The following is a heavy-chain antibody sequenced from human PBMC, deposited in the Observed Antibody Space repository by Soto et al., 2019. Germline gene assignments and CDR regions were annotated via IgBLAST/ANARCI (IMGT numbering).Heavy chain of an antibody. J-gene: IGHJ6*02. CDR3: ARVNYDYVWGSYRPYGMDV. D-gene: IGHD3-16*02. CDR1: GGSISSGGYS. V-gene: IGHV4-30-2*01. CDR2: IYHSGST. Sequence: QLQLQESGSGLVKPSQTLSLTCAVSGGSISSGGYSWSWIRQPPGKGLEWIGYIYHSGSTYYNPSLKSPVTRTVDRSKNQCSLKLSSVTAADTAVYYCARVNYDYVWGSYRPYGMDVWGQGTTVTVSS.